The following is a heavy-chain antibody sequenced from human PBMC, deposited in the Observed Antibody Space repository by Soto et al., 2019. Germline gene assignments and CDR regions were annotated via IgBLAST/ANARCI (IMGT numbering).Heavy chain of an antibody. CDR3: AAGGGLPRYY. Sequence: QLQLQESGSGLVKPSQTLSLTCAVSGGSISSGGYSWSWIRQPPGKVLEWIGYIYHSGSTYYNPSLKMRVTISVDRSKNQFSLKLSSVTAADTAVYYWAAGGGLPRYYWGQGTLVTVSS. CDR1: GGSISSGGYS. CDR2: IYHSGST. D-gene: IGHD5-12*01. J-gene: IGHJ4*02. V-gene: IGHV4-30-2*01.